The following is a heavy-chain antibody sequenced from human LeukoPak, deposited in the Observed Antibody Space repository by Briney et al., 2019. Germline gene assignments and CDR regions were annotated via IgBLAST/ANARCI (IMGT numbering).Heavy chain of an antibody. CDR2: IYYSGST. CDR3: AKELSQWANADY. V-gene: IGHV4-39*02. D-gene: IGHD1-26*01. Sequence: SETLSLTCIVSGGSISSSSYYWGWIRQPPGKGLEWIGSIYYSGSTSYNPSLKSRVTISVDTSKNQFFLKLTSVTAADTAVYYCAKELSQWANADYWGQGTLVTVSS. J-gene: IGHJ4*02. CDR1: GGSISSSSYY.